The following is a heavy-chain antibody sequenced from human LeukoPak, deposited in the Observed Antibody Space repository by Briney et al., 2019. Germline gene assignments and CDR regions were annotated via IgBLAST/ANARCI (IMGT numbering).Heavy chain of an antibody. CDR3: AKDASQSTYIAVAGFDY. CDR2: IRYDGSNK. D-gene: IGHD6-19*01. CDR1: GFTFSSYG. J-gene: IGHJ4*02. V-gene: IGHV3-30*02. Sequence: GGSLRLSCAASGFTFSSYGMHWVRQAPGKGLEWVAFIRYDGSNKYYADSVKGRFTISRDNAKNSLYLQMNSLRAEDTALYYCAKDASQSTYIAVAGFDYWGQGTLVTVSS.